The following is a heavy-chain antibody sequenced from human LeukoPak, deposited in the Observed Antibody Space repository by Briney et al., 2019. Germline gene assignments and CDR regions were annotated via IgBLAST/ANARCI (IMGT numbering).Heavy chain of an antibody. D-gene: IGHD1-26*01. V-gene: IGHV1-69*02. Sequence: GSSVKVSCKASGGTFSSYTISWVRQAPGQGLEWVGRIIPILGIANYAQKFQGRVTITADKSTSTAYMELSSLRSEDTAVYYCARAGWGDAFDIWGQRTMVTVSS. J-gene: IGHJ3*02. CDR1: GGTFSSYT. CDR2: IIPILGIA. CDR3: ARAGWGDAFDI.